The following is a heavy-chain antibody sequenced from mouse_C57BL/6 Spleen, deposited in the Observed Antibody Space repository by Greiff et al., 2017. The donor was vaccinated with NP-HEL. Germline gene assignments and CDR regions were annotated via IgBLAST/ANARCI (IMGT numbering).Heavy chain of an antibody. CDR1: GYTFTSYW. CDR3: ARIPWYYGSSYDAMDY. Sequence: QVQLQQPGAELVRPGSSVKLSCKASGYTFTSYWMDWVKQRPGQGLEWIGNIYPSDSETHYNQKFKDKATLTVDKSSSTAYMQLSSLTSEDSAVYYCARIPWYYGSSYDAMDYWGQGTSVTVSS. V-gene: IGHV1-61*01. CDR2: IYPSDSET. D-gene: IGHD1-1*01. J-gene: IGHJ4*01.